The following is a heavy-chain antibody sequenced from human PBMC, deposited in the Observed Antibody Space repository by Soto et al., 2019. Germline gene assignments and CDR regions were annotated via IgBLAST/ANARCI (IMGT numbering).Heavy chain of an antibody. CDR1: GYSFTNYW. D-gene: IGHD4-17*01. CDR2: IYPGDSDT. CDR3: AXHPHGDYDVMDV. V-gene: IGHV5-51*01. Sequence: PGESLKISCKGSGYSFTNYWIGWVRQMPGKGLEWMGIIYPGDSDTRYSPSFQGQVTISADKSIGTAYLQWSSLKASDTAMYYCAXHPHGDYDVMDVWGQGTTVTVSS. J-gene: IGHJ6*02.